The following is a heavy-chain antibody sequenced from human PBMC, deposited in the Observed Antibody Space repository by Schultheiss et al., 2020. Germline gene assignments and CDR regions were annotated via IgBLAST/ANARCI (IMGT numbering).Heavy chain of an antibody. J-gene: IGHJ4*02. Sequence: GGSLRLSCAAAGFTFSNYAMHWVRQAPGKGLEYVSAISSNGGSTYYADSVKGRFTISRDNSKNTLYLQMNSLRAEDTAVYYCARAKYSSSWFDFDYWGQGTLVTVAS. CDR2: ISSNGGST. CDR1: GFTFSNYA. D-gene: IGHD6-13*01. CDR3: ARAKYSSSWFDFDY. V-gene: IGHV3-64*02.